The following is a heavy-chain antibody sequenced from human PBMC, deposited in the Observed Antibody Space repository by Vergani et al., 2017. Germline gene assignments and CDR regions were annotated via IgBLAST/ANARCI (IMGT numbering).Heavy chain of an antibody. CDR3: ARVGWSYYDSSGYYYAPGGWFDP. D-gene: IGHD3-22*01. J-gene: IGHJ5*02. V-gene: IGHV5-10-1*03. CDR1: GYILTSYW. Sequence: EVQLVQSGAEVKKPGESLRISCKGSGYILTSYWISLVRQIPGKGLEWMGKIDPSDSYTNYSPSFQGHVTISADKSISTAYLQWSSLNASDTAMYYCARVGWSYYDSSGYYYAPGGWFDPWGQGTLVTVSS. CDR2: IDPSDSYT.